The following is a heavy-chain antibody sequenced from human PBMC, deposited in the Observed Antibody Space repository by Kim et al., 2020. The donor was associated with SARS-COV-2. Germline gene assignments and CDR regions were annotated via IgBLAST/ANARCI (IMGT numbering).Heavy chain of an antibody. CDR3: ARESLRKDSTVVTPPGAFDI. J-gene: IGHJ3*02. D-gene: IGHD2-15*01. Sequence: SVKVSCKASGGTFSSYAISWVRQAPGQGLEWMGGIIPIFGTANYAQKFQGRVTITADESTSTAYMELSSLRSEDTAVYYCARESLRKDSTVVTPPGAFDIWGQGTMVTVSS. V-gene: IGHV1-69*13. CDR1: GGTFSSYA. CDR2: IIPIFGTA.